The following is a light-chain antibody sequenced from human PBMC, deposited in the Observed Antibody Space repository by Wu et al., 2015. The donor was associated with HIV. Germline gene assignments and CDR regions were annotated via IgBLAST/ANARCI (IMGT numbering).Light chain of an antibody. CDR2: QAS. CDR3: LQYNIRWT. J-gene: IGKJ1*01. CDR1: ESISSW. V-gene: IGKV1-5*03. Sequence: DIQMTQSPSTLSASVGDRVTITCRASESISSWLAWYQQKPGKAPKLLIYQASSLENGVPSRFSGSGSGTEFTLTINGLQPDDFASYYCLQYNIRWTFGQGTKVEIK.